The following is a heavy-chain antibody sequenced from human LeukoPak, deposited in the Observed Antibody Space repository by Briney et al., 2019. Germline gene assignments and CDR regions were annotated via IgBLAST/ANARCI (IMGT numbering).Heavy chain of an antibody. CDR3: ARQEMAAAGPNWFDP. CDR2: IYYSGST. V-gene: IGHV4-39*01. CDR1: GGSISSSSYY. D-gene: IGHD6-13*01. J-gene: IGHJ5*02. Sequence: PSETLSLTCTVSGGSISSSSYYWGWIRQPPGKGLKWIGSIYYSGSTYYNPSLKSRVTISVDTSKNQFSLKLSSVTAADTAVYYCARQEMAAAGPNWFDPWGQGTLVTVSS.